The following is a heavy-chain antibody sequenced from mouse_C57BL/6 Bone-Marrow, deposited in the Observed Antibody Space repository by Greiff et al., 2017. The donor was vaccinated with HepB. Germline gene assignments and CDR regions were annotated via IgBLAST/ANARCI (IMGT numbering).Heavy chain of an antibody. D-gene: IGHD1-1*01. J-gene: IGHJ3*01. Sequence: VKLVESGAELARPGASVKLSCKASGYTFTSYGISWVKQRTGQGLEWIGEIYPRSGNTYYNEKFKGKATLTADKSSSTAYMELRSLTSEDSAVYFCARSPSTVVATPFAYWGQGTLVTVSA. CDR1: GYTFTSYG. V-gene: IGHV1-81*01. CDR2: IYPRSGNT. CDR3: ARSPSTVVATPFAY.